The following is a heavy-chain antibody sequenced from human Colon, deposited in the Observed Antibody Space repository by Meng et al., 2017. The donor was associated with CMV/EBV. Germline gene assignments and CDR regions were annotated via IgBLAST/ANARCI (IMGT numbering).Heavy chain of an antibody. CDR2: ISIDGRTT. D-gene: IGHD1-26*01. CDR3: IRDFVGPTEF. V-gene: IGHV3-74*01. J-gene: IGHJ1*01. Sequence: LCCAASGFSVSSHWIHWVRQAPGKGLVWVSRISIDGRTTNHAGSVRGRFTISRDSAKNTVYLQMNSLRAEDTAVYYCIRDFVGPTEFWGQGTLVTVSS. CDR1: GFSVSSHW.